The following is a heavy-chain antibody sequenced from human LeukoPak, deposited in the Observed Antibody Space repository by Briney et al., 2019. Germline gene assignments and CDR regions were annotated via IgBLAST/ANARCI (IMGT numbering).Heavy chain of an antibody. D-gene: IGHD5-24*01. J-gene: IGHJ4*02. CDR2: INHSGST. CDR3: ARIEARDGYNYRDY. V-gene: IGHV4-34*01. CDR1: GGSFSGYY. Sequence: PSETLSLTCAVYGGSFSGYYWSWIRQPPGKGLEWIGEINHSGSTNYNPSLKNRLTISVDTSKNNFSLKLISMTAADTAVYYCARIEARDGYNYRDYWGQGTLVTVSS.